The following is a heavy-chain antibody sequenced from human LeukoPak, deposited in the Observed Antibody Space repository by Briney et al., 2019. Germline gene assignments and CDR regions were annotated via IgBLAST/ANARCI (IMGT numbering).Heavy chain of an antibody. V-gene: IGHV3-23*01. D-gene: IGHD6-19*01. CDR3: ARDKGSSIAVAAAWFDP. Sequence: GGSLRLSCAAAGFTFSSSAMSWVRQAPGKGLQWVSSISGSGDRTYYADSVKGRFTISRDNSKNTLYLQMDSLRAEDTAVYYCARDKGSSIAVAAAWFDPWGQGTLVTVSS. CDR2: ISGSGDRT. J-gene: IGHJ5*02. CDR1: GFTFSSSA.